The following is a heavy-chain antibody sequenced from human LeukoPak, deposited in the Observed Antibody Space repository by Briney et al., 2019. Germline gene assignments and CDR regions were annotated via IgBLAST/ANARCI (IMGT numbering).Heavy chain of an antibody. J-gene: IGHJ4*02. CDR3: AKDSPRYYDRRDVGY. D-gene: IGHD3-22*01. CDR1: GFTFSSYA. Sequence: PGRSLRLSCAASGFTFSSYAMHWVRQAPGKGLEWVAVISYDGSNKYYADSVKGRFTISRDNSKNTLYLQMNSLRAEDTAVYYCAKDSPRYYDRRDVGYWGQGTLVTVSS. V-gene: IGHV3-30-3*01. CDR2: ISYDGSNK.